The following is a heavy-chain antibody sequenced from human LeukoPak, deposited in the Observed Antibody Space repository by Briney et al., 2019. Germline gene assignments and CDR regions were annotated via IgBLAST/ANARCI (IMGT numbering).Heavy chain of an antibody. CDR1: GGSVSSGSYY. CDR3: ARARSYDFWSGYSQSHDAFDI. Sequence: PSETLSLTCTVSGGSVSSGSYYWSWIRQPPGKGLEWIGYIYYSGSTNYNPSLKSRVTISVDTSKNQFSLKLSSVTAADTAVYYCARARSYDFWSGYSQSHDAFDIWGQGTMVTVSS. V-gene: IGHV4-61*01. J-gene: IGHJ3*02. D-gene: IGHD3-3*01. CDR2: IYYSGST.